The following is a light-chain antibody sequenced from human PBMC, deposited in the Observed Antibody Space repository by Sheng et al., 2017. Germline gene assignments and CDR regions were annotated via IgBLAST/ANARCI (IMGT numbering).Light chain of an antibody. J-gene: IGKJ2*01. V-gene: IGKV1D-13*01. CDR3: LQDFDYPFT. Sequence: AIQLTQSPPSLSASVGDRVTITCRASQGPRRALAWYQQKPGKAPRLLIFDASSLESGVPSRFSGSGSGTEFTLTISSLQREDFATYYCLQDFDYPFTFGQGTKLEVK. CDR1: QGPRRA. CDR2: DAS.